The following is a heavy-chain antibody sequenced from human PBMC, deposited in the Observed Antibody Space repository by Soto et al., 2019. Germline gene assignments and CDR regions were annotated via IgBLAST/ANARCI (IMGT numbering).Heavy chain of an antibody. V-gene: IGHV3-9*01. Sequence: EVQLVESGGGLVQPGRSLRLSCAASGFTFDDYAMHWVRQAPGKGLEWVSGISWNSGSIGYADSVKGRFTISRDNAKNSLYLQMNSLRAEDTALYYCAKDMRYYDFWSGYLDYWGQGTLVTVSS. D-gene: IGHD3-3*01. J-gene: IGHJ4*02. CDR2: ISWNSGSI. CDR1: GFTFDDYA. CDR3: AKDMRYYDFWSGYLDY.